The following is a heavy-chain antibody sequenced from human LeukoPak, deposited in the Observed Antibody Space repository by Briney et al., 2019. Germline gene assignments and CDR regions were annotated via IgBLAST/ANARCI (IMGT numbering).Heavy chain of an antibody. D-gene: IGHD5-24*01. J-gene: IGHJ4*02. Sequence: SQTLSLTCTVSGDSISSGSYYWSWIRQPAGKGLEWIGRIYTSGSTNYNPSLKSRVTISVDTSKNQFSLKLSSVTAADTAMYYCARGRVEMATIDFDYWGQGTLVTVSS. CDR3: ARGRVEMATIDFDY. CDR1: GDSISSGSYY. CDR2: IYTSGST. V-gene: IGHV4-61*02.